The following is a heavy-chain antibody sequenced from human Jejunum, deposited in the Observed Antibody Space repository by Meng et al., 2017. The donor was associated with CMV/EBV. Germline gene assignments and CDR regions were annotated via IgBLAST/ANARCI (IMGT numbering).Heavy chain of an antibody. CDR3: AFMRGQPRRNYFDF. CDR2: MYYDGSQ. CDR1: VGSLRSSSNY. J-gene: IGHJ5*01. D-gene: IGHD1-14*01. V-gene: IGHV4-39*07. Sequence: SVGSLRSSSNYWGWVRHPPGKGLEWIGNMYYDGSQYYNPSLKSRVSIFADLSRNQFSLRLASVSAADTAMYYCAFMRGQPRRNYFDFWGPGTLVTVSS.